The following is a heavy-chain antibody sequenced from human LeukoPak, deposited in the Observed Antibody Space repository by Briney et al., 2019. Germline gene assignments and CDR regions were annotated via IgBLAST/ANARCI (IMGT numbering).Heavy chain of an antibody. CDR1: GFTFSSYW. Sequence: PGGSLRLSCAASGFTFSSYWMSWVRQAPGKGLEWVANIKQDGSEKYYVDSVKGRFTISRDNAKNSLYLQMNSLRAEDTAVYYCARDSNRTSSGSYRFDYWGQGTLVTVSS. J-gene: IGHJ4*02. CDR3: ARDSNRTSSGSYRFDY. V-gene: IGHV3-7*01. D-gene: IGHD3-10*01. CDR2: IKQDGSEK.